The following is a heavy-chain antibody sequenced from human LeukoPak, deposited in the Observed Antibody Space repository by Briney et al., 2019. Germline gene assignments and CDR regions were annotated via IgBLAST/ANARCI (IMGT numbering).Heavy chain of an antibody. Sequence: GGSLRLSCAASGFTFSSYGMHWVRQAPGKGLEWVAVISYDGSNKYYADSVKGRFTISRDNSKNTLYLQMNSLRAEDTAVYYCAKDRTDGSSWGSFDYWGQGTLVTVSS. V-gene: IGHV3-30*18. D-gene: IGHD6-13*01. CDR2: ISYDGSNK. CDR1: GFTFSSYG. J-gene: IGHJ4*02. CDR3: AKDRTDGSSWGSFDY.